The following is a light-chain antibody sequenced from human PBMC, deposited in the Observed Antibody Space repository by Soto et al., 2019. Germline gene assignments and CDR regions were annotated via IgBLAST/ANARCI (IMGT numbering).Light chain of an antibody. CDR3: QQYSDSSGA. V-gene: IGKV1-5*01. CDR2: DAS. J-gene: IGKJ1*01. Sequence: DIQVTPCPSTLSASVGDRVTITCGASQSIGTWLAWYQQKPGKAPKLLIFDASTLESGVPSRFSGSGSGTDFTLTISSLQPDDFATYYCQQYSDSSGAFGQGTKVDI. CDR1: QSIGTW.